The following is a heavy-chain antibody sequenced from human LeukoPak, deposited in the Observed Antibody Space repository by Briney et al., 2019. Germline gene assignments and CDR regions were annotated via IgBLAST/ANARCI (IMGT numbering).Heavy chain of an antibody. V-gene: IGHV3-23*01. Sequence: GGSLRLSCVASGFTFSNLAMGWVRQAPGKGLEWVSVISDSGGTTYYADSVKGRFTISRDNSRNTLYLQMNSLRVDDTAVYYCAKDQGEMATIGTDYWGQGTLVTVSS. D-gene: IGHD5-24*01. CDR1: GFTFSNLA. CDR2: ISDSGGTT. CDR3: AKDQGEMATIGTDY. J-gene: IGHJ4*02.